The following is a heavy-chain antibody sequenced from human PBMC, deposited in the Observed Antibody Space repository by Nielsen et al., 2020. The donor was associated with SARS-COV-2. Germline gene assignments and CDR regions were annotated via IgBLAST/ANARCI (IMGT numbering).Heavy chain of an antibody. Sequence: SETLSLTCEVSGGSFTGYFRSWIRQPPGGGLEWIGDIDHSGTTYYNPSLKSRVSISVDKSKNQFPLHLTSVTAADTAVYYCTRGLGYYDPRVYFQHWGQGTLVTVSS. CDR1: GGSFTGYF. CDR3: TRGLGYYDPRVYFQH. J-gene: IGHJ1*01. V-gene: IGHV4-34*01. D-gene: IGHD3-22*01. CDR2: IDHSGTT.